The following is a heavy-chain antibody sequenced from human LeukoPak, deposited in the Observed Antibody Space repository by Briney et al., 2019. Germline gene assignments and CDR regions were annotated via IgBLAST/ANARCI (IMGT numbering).Heavy chain of an antibody. CDR1: GFTFSSYG. CDR3: ASPRRDGYNLPY. J-gene: IGHJ4*02. D-gene: IGHD5-24*01. Sequence: GGSLRLSCAASGFTFSSYGMHWVRQAPGKGLEWVAVISYDGSNKYYADSVKGRFTISRDNSKNTLYLQMNSLRAEDTAVYYCASPRRDGYNLPYWGQGTLVTVSS. CDR2: ISYDGSNK. V-gene: IGHV3-30*03.